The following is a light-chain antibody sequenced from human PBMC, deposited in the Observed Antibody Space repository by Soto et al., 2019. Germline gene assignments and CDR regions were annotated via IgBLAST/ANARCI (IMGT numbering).Light chain of an antibody. J-gene: IGKJ3*01. CDR2: GAS. V-gene: IGKV3-20*01. CDR1: QSVSSSY. Sequence: EIVLTQSPGTLSLCPGERATLSCRASQSVSSSYLAWYQQKPGQAPRLLIYGASSRATGIPDRFSGSGSGTDFSLPISSLEPEDVAVYYCQQFGSSPLFTFGPGTKVDV. CDR3: QQFGSSPLFT.